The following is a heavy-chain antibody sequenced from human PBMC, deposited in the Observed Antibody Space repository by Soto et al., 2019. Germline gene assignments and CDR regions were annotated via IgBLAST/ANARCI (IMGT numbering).Heavy chain of an antibody. J-gene: IGHJ5*02. V-gene: IGHV4-39*01. CDR3: ARHLGSPAAVVRMNRVGPFDP. D-gene: IGHD3-10*01. CDR1: GGTISSWY. Sequence: SETLSLTCTVSGGTISSWYWGWFRQPPGKGLEWIGSIIYSGDIMYNPSLQSRLTLFVDTSKNQFSLKLSSVTAADTAVYYCARHLGSPAAVVRMNRVGPFDPWGQGTLVTVSS. CDR2: IIYSGDI.